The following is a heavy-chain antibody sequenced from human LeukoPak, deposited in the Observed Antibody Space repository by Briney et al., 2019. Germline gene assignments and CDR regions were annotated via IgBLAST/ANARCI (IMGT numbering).Heavy chain of an antibody. V-gene: IGHV4-4*07. CDR1: GGSISSYY. CDR3: ARDSPDCSSITCYKDWFDP. J-gene: IGHJ5*02. D-gene: IGHD2-2*02. Sequence: SETLSLTCTVSGGSISSYYWSWIRQPVGKGLEWIGRIYTSGSTNYNPSLKSRVTMSVDTSKNQFSLKLSSVTAADTAVYYCARDSPDCSSITCYKDWFDPWGQGTLVTVSS. CDR2: IYTSGST.